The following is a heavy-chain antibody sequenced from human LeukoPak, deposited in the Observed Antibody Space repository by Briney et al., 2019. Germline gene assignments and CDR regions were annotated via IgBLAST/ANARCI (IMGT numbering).Heavy chain of an antibody. CDR1: GDSIRSSNW. CDR3: ARGFLATY. D-gene: IGHD5-12*01. J-gene: IGHJ4*02. CDR2: IYHSGST. V-gene: IGHV4-4*02. Sequence: PSGTLSLTCAVSGDSIRSSNWWSWVRQSPGKGLEWTGEIYHSGSTKYNPSLKSRVTRSVDKSKNQFSLKLTSVTAADPAMYYCARGFLATYWGQGTLVTVSS.